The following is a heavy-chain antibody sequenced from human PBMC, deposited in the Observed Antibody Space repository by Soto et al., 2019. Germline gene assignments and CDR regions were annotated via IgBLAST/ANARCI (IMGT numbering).Heavy chain of an antibody. V-gene: IGHV3-30-3*01. J-gene: IGHJ4*02. CDR3: ARQGGYSYGYDY. D-gene: IGHD5-18*01. Sequence: QVQLVESGGGVVQPGRSLRLSCAASGFTFSSYAMHWVRQTPGKGLEWVAVISYDGSNKYYADSVKGRFTISRDNSKNTLYLQMNSLRAEDTAVYYCARQGGYSYGYDYWGQGTLVTVSS. CDR2: ISYDGSNK. CDR1: GFTFSSYA.